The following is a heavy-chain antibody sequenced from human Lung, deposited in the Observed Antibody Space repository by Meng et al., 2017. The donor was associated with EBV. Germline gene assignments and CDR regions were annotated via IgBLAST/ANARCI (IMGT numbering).Heavy chain of an antibody. J-gene: IGHJ4*02. D-gene: IGHD5-18*01. V-gene: IGHV4-34*01. CDR1: GGSSSGYY. CDR2: IYYSGST. CDR3: ARAVDTGYFDY. Sequence: QVQRQQWGAGLLKPSDTLSLTCAVYGGSSSGYYWSWIRQHPGKGLEWIGYIYYSGSTYYNPSLKSLVSISVDTSNNQFSLKLSSVTAADTAVYYCARAVDTGYFDYWGQGTLVTVSS.